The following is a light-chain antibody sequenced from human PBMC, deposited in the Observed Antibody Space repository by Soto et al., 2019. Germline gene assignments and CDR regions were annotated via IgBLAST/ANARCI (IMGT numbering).Light chain of an antibody. V-gene: IGKV3-15*01. J-gene: IGKJ2*01. CDR3: QQYNNWPPYT. Sequence: EIVMTQSPATLSVSPGERATLSCRASQSVSSNLAWYQQKPGQAPRLLISGASTRATGIPARFSGSGSGTEFTLTIRSLQSEDFAVYYCQQYNNWPPYTFGQGTKLEIK. CDR1: QSVSSN. CDR2: GAS.